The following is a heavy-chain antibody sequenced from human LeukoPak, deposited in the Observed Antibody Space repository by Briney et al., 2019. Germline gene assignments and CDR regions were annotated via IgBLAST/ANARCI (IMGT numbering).Heavy chain of an antibody. CDR3: ARALPYYYYYMDV. V-gene: IGHV1-2*02. CDR2: INPNSGGT. Sequence: ASVKVSCKASGYTFTGYYMHWVRQAPGQGLEWIGWINPNSGGTNYAQKFQGRVTMTRDTSISTAYMELSRLRSDDTAVYYCARALPYYYYYMDVWGKGSTVTVSS. J-gene: IGHJ6*03. CDR1: GYTFTGYY.